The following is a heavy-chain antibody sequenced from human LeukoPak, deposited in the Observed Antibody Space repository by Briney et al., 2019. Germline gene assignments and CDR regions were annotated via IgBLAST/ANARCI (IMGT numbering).Heavy chain of an antibody. CDR2: ISSSSSYI. CDR1: GFTFDDYG. V-gene: IGHV3-21*01. D-gene: IGHD3-10*02. J-gene: IGHJ6*02. CDR3: ASLLFGRMDV. Sequence: GGSLRLSCAASGFTFDDYGMSWVRQAPGKGLEWVSSISSSSSYIYYADSVKGRFTISRDNAKNSLYLQMNSLRAEDTAVYYCASLLFGRMDVWGQGTTVTVSS.